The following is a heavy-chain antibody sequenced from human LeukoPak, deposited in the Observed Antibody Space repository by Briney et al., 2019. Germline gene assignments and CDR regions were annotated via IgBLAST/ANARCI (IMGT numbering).Heavy chain of an antibody. CDR1: GLTFRNIA. V-gene: IGHV3-23*01. J-gene: IGHJ4*02. CDR3: PRQSYASGWNPFDY. D-gene: IGHD6-19*01. Sequence: GGSLRYPCAAPGLTFRNIAMSGVAQAPGRGGEGVATISCVGITTYYADSAKGRFTISRDNSKNTMFLQMNSLRADDTAVYYCPRQSYASGWNPFDYWGQGILVTVSS. CDR2: ISCVGITT.